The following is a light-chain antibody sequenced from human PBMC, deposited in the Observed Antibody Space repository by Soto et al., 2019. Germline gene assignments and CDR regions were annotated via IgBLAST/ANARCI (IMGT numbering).Light chain of an antibody. CDR1: SSDVGGYNY. J-gene: IGLJ3*02. Sequence: QSVLTQPASVSGSPGQSITISCSGTSSDVGGYNYVSWYQQHPGKAPKLMIYEVSNRPSGVSNRFSGSKSANTASLTISGLQADDEADYYCSSYTTSSTWVFGGGTKLTVL. CDR2: EVS. CDR3: SSYTTSSTWV. V-gene: IGLV2-14*01.